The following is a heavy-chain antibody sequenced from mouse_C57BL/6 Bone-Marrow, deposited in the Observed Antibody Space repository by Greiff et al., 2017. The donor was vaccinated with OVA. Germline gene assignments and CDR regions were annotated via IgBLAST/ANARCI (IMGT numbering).Heavy chain of an antibody. J-gene: IGHJ4*01. CDR3: ARVDYGSSYYAMDY. CDR2: IYPSDSET. V-gene: IGHV1-61*01. D-gene: IGHD1-1*01. CDR1: GYTFTSYW. Sequence: VQLQQPGAELVRPGSSVKLSCKASGYTFTSYWMDWVKQRPGQGLEWIGNIYPSDSETHYNQKFKDKATLTVDKSSSTAYMQLSSLTSEDSAVYYCARVDYGSSYYAMDYWGQGTSVTVSS.